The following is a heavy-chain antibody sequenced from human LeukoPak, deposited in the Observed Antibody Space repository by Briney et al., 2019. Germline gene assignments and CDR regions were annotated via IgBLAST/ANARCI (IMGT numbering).Heavy chain of an antibody. CDR2: ISSSGSTI. V-gene: IGHV3-11*01. CDR3: ARLPLYDSSDTYYYYYYGMDV. Sequence: GGSLRLSCAASGFTFSDYYMSWIRQAPGKGLEWVSYISSSGSTIYYADSVKGRFTISRDNAKNSLYLQMNGLRAEDTAVYYCARLPLYDSSDTYYYYYYGMDVWGQGTTVTVSS. J-gene: IGHJ6*02. CDR1: GFTFSDYY. D-gene: IGHD3-22*01.